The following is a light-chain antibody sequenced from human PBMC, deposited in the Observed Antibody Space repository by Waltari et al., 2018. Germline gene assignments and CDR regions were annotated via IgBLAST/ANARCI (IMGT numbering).Light chain of an antibody. CDR2: VNSDGSH. CDR3: QTGGHGTWV. Sequence: QLVLTQSPSASASLGASVKLTCTLSSGHSTNIIAWLQQQPEKGPRYLMNVNSDGSHNKGVGIPDRFSRASSGAERYLTTSRLQSEDEADYYCQTGGHGTWVFGGGTRLTVL. V-gene: IGLV4-69*01. CDR1: SGHSTNI. J-gene: IGLJ3*02.